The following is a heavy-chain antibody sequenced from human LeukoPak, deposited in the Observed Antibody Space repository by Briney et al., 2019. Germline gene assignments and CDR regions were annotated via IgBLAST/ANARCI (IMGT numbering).Heavy chain of an antibody. V-gene: IGHV4-59*12. J-gene: IGHJ4*02. Sequence: SETLSLTCTVSGGSISSYYWSWIRQPPGKGLEWIGNIYYNGKTYYNSSLKSRVTISVDTSKNHFSLKLSSVTAADTAVYYCARDFRGGYDFWSGYYTPYYFDYWGQGTLVTVSP. CDR2: IYYNGKT. CDR1: GGSISSYY. CDR3: ARDFRGGYDFWSGYYTPYYFDY. D-gene: IGHD3-3*01.